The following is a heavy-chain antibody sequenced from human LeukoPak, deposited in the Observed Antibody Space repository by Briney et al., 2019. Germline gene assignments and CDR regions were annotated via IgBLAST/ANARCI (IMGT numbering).Heavy chain of an antibody. CDR1: GDSVSGSPAV. V-gene: IGHV6-1*01. Sequence: SQTLSLTCAISGDSVSGSPAVWNWIRQSPSRGLEWLGRPYYRSKWYIDYAVSVKGRITITPDTSKHQFSLQLNSVTPEDTAVYYCARGAVRGGTNFDYWGQGTLVTVSS. J-gene: IGHJ4*02. CDR3: ARGAVRGGTNFDY. D-gene: IGHD3-10*01. CDR2: PYYRSKWYI.